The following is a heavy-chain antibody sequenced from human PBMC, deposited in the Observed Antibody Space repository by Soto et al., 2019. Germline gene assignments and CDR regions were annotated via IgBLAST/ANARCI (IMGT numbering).Heavy chain of an antibody. Sequence: ASVKVSCKASGYKFTTYFIHWVRQAPGQGLEWMGMIHPSGDTGYAQKFRGRVTMTIDTSTTTAYMELRNLTSEDTAVYYCARDCSGYPCWYAFDIWGQGTLVTVSS. V-gene: IGHV1-46*01. CDR1: GYKFTTYF. J-gene: IGHJ3*02. CDR3: ARDCSGYPCWYAFDI. D-gene: IGHD3-22*01. CDR2: IHPSGDT.